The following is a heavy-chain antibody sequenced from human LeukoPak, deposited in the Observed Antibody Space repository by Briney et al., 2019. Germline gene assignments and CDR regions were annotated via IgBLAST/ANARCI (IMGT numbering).Heavy chain of an antibody. D-gene: IGHD6-19*01. CDR1: GYTFTGYY. CDR2: INPNSGGT. CDR3: AREPVAVAGPYYFDY. Sequence: GASVKVSCKASGYTFTGYYMHWVRQAPGQGLEWMGWINPNSGGTNYAQKFQGRVTMTRDTSISTAYMELSRLRSDDTAVYYCAREPVAVAGPYYFDYWGQGTLVTVSS. J-gene: IGHJ4*02. V-gene: IGHV1-2*02.